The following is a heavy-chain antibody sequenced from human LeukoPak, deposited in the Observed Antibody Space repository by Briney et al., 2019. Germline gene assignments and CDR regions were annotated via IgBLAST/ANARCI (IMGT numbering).Heavy chain of an antibody. Sequence: SETLSLTCTVSGGSISSGSYYWSWIRQPAGKGLEWIGRIYTSGSTNYNPSLKSRVTISVDTSKNQFSLKLSSVTAADTAVYYCAREDVIAAALPRWFVPWGQGTLVTVSS. CDR2: IYTSGST. J-gene: IGHJ5*02. D-gene: IGHD6-13*01. CDR1: GGSISSGSYY. CDR3: AREDVIAAALPRWFVP. V-gene: IGHV4-61*02.